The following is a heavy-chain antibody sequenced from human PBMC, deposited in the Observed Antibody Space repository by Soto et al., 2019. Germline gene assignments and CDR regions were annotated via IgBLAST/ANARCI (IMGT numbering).Heavy chain of an antibody. CDR2: ISSSSSYI. D-gene: IGHD3-16*02. Sequence: PVGSLRLSCAASGFTFSSYSMNWVRQAPGKGLEWVSSISSSSSYIYYADSVKGRFTISRDNAKNSLYLQMNSLRAEDTAVYYCARLMITFGGVIVLPPAFDYWGQGTLVTVSS. CDR1: GFTFSSYS. CDR3: ARLMITFGGVIVLPPAFDY. J-gene: IGHJ4*02. V-gene: IGHV3-21*01.